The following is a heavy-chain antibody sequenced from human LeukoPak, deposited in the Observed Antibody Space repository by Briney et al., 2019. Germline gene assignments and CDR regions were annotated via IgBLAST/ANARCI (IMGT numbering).Heavy chain of an antibody. Sequence: PSETLSLTCAVYGGSFSGYYWSWIRQPPGKGLEWIGEINHSGSTNYNPSLKSRVTISVDTSKNQFSLKLSSVTAADTAVYYCARGREEYSSSSGGYNWFDPWGQGTLVTVSS. CDR2: INHSGST. V-gene: IGHV4-34*01. D-gene: IGHD6-6*01. J-gene: IGHJ5*02. CDR3: ARGREEYSSSSGGYNWFDP. CDR1: GGSFSGYY.